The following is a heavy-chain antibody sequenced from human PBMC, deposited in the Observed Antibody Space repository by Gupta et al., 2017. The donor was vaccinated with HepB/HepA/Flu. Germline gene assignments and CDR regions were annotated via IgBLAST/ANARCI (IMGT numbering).Heavy chain of an antibody. CDR1: GASISRSY. J-gene: IGHJ4*02. Sequence: QVQLQESGTGLVKPSETLFLPCTVSGASISRSYWTWIRQPPRKGPGVDWQHLLWWKPQLQPLPQSRVSMSLDTSRSQCSLKRTSLTDADTAVYYFAREKGGIESRLDFWGQGSLVTVYS. D-gene: IGHD6-13*01. CDR3: AREKGGIESRLDF. CDR2: LLWWKP. V-gene: IGHV4-59*01.